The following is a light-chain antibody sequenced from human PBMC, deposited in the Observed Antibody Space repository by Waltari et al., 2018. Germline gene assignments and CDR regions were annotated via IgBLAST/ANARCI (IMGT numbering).Light chain of an antibody. V-gene: IGLV4-60*03. Sequence: QPVLTQSSSASASLGSSVKLTCTLSSGHSSYIIACHQQQPGTAPRYLMKLEGSGSYNKGSGVPDRFSGSSSGADRYLTISNLQAEDEADYYCETWDSNTRVFGGGTKLTVL. CDR3: ETWDSNTRV. J-gene: IGLJ2*01. CDR1: SGHSSYI. CDR2: LEGSGSY.